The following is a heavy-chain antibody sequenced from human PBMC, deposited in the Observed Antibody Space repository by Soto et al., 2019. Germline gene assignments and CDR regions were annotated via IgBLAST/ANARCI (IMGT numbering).Heavy chain of an antibody. CDR1: GGSISSGGYY. CDR3: ARGNYYDSSGYDY. CDR2: IYYSGST. V-gene: IGHV4-31*03. Sequence: SETLSLTCTVSGGSISSGGYYWSWIRQHPGKGLEWIGYIYYSGSTYYNPSLKSRVTISVDTSKNQFSLKLSSVTAADTAVYYCARGNYYDSSGYDYWGQGTLVTVSS. J-gene: IGHJ4*02. D-gene: IGHD3-22*01.